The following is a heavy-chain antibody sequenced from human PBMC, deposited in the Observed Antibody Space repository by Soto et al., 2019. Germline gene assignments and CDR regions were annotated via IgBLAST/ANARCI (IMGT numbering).Heavy chain of an antibody. V-gene: IGHV3-53*01. CDR3: ARDKGAAAGDY. J-gene: IGHJ4*02. CDR2: IYSCCRT. D-gene: IGHD6-13*01. CDR1: GFTVIINY. Sequence: GGSLRLSCAASGFTVIINYMSWVRQSPGKGMEWVSVIYSCCRTYYADSVKGRFTISRDNSKNTLYLQMNSLRAEDTSVYYCARDKGAAAGDYWGQGTLVTVSS.